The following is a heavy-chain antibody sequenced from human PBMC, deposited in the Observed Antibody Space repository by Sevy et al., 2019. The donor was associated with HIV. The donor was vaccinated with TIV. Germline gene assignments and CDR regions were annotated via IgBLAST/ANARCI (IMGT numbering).Heavy chain of an antibody. CDR1: GCTFSSYA. Sequence: ASVKVSCKASGCTFSSYAISWVRQAPGQGLEWMGGIIPIFGTANYARKFQGRVTITADESTSKAYMELSSLRSEETAVYYCAREMAGVVVPAAMYYYYGMDVWGQGTTVTVSS. CDR3: AREMAGVVVPAAMYYYYGMDV. J-gene: IGHJ6*02. CDR2: IIPIFGTA. V-gene: IGHV1-69*13. D-gene: IGHD2-2*01.